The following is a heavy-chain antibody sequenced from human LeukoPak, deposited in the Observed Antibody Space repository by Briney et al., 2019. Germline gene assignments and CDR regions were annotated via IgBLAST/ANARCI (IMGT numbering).Heavy chain of an antibody. CDR3: ARDPPIFGVGTNYYYGMDV. V-gene: IGHV3-33*01. D-gene: IGHD3-3*01. Sequence: GRSLRLSCAASGFTFSSYGMHWVRQAPGKGLEWVAVISYDGSNKYYADFVKGRFTISRDNSKNTLYLQMNRLRAENTAVYYCARDPPIFGVGTNYYYGMDVWGQGTTVTVSS. CDR1: GFTFSSYG. CDR2: ISYDGSNK. J-gene: IGHJ6*02.